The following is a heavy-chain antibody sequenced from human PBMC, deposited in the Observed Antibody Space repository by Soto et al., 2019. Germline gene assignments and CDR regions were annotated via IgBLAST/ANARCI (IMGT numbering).Heavy chain of an antibody. Sequence: QVQLVQSGAEVKKPGSSVKVSCKASGGTFSSYAISWVRQAPGQGLEWMGGIIPIFGTANYAQKFQGRVTITADDSTSTAYMELSSLRSEDTAVYYCARRKNRRDSSGYYKLDYWGQGTLVTVSS. D-gene: IGHD3-22*01. CDR3: ARRKNRRDSSGYYKLDY. V-gene: IGHV1-69*01. CDR2: IIPIFGTA. CDR1: GGTFSSYA. J-gene: IGHJ4*02.